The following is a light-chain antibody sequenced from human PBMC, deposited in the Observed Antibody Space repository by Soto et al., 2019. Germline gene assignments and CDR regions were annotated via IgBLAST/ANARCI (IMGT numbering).Light chain of an antibody. CDR3: ASYAGTRLFV. V-gene: IGLV2-8*01. CDR2: EVT. J-gene: IGLJ1*01. Sequence: QSVLTQPPSASGSPGQSLTISCTGTSSDVGFYNFVSWYQQRPGKAPKLVIYEVTKRPSGVPDRFSGSKSGSTASLTVSGLQADDEADYYCASYAGTRLFVLGSGTKV. CDR1: SSDVGFYNF.